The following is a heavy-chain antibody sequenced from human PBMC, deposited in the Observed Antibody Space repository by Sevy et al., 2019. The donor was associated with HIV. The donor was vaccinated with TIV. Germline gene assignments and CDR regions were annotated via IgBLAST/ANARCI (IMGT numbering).Heavy chain of an antibody. Sequence: GGSLRLSCAASGFTFSSYGMHWVRQAPGKGLEWVAVIWYDGSNKYYADSVKGRFTISRDNSKNRLYLQMNSLRAEDTAVYYCARVSGEIRFGYYYYYGMDVWGQGTTVTVSS. CDR3: ARVSGEIRFGYYYYYGMDV. CDR2: IWYDGSNK. D-gene: IGHD3-10*01. CDR1: GFTFSSYG. V-gene: IGHV3-33*01. J-gene: IGHJ6*02.